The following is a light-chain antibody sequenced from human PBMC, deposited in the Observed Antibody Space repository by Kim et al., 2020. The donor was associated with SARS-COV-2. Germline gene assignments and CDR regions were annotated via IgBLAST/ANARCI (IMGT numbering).Light chain of an antibody. CDR3: QVWDSSSDHPWV. CDR1: NIGSKS. V-gene: IGLV3-21*04. Sequence: PGRTARITWGGNNIGSKSVHWYQQKPGQAAVMVIYYDSDRPSGIPERFSGANSGNTATLTISRVEDGDEADYYCQVWDSSSDHPWVFGTGTKVTVL. J-gene: IGLJ1*01. CDR2: YDS.